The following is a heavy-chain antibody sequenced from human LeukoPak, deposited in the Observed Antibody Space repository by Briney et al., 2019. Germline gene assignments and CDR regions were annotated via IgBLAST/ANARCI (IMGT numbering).Heavy chain of an antibody. CDR3: ARGSTVTTLIYFFES. J-gene: IGHJ4*02. Sequence: ASVKVSCKASGYTFTGYYMHWVRQAPGQGLEWMGWINPNSGGTHFPQKFQGRVTMTRDTSISTAYMELSRLTSDDTALYYCARGSTVTTLIYFFESWGQGTLVTLSS. D-gene: IGHD4-11*01. CDR2: INPNSGGT. V-gene: IGHV1-2*02. CDR1: GYTFTGYY.